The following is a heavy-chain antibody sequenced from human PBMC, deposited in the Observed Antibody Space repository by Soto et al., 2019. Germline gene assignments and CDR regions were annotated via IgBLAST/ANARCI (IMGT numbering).Heavy chain of an antibody. CDR2: IYYSGST. V-gene: IGHV4-31*03. Sequence: QVQLQESGPGLVKPSQTLSLTCTVSGGSISSGGYYWSWIRQHPGKGLEWIGYIYYSGSTYYNPSLKSRVTISVATSKNKFSLKLSSVTAADTAVYYCERFEPAAGNRFGAFDIWGQGTMVTVSS. CDR1: GGSISSGGYY. CDR3: ERFEPAAGNRFGAFDI. J-gene: IGHJ3*02. D-gene: IGHD2-2*01.